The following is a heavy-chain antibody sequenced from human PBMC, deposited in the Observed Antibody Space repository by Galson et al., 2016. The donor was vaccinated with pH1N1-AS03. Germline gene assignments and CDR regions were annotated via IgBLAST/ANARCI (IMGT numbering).Heavy chain of an antibody. CDR1: GGTFGSYA. CDR3: ARDVSGSHGLVY. CDR2: IIPIFGTR. Sequence: SVKVSCKASGGTFGSYAVSWVRQAPGQGLEWMGGIIPIFGTRHYAQRFQGRVTTTADESTTTASMELSSLRFEDTAMYYCARDVSGSHGLVYWGQGTQVTVSS. J-gene: IGHJ4*02. D-gene: IGHD1-26*01. V-gene: IGHV1-69*13.